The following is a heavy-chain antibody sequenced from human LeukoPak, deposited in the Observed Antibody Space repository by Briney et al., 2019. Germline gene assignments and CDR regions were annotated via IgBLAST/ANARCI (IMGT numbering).Heavy chain of an antibody. Sequence: PGGSLRLSCAASGFDFSIYRMNWVRQAPGKGLEWVSYIHLSGSPTHYAEPVKGRFSISRDNVKNSLYLQMDNLRAEDTAVYYCARDRGYTRTNSGGYPVFDLWGQGTLVTVSS. V-gene: IGHV3-48*04. D-gene: IGHD3-22*01. CDR3: ARDRGYTRTNSGGYPVFDL. CDR1: GFDFSIYR. CDR2: IHLSGSPT. J-gene: IGHJ4*02.